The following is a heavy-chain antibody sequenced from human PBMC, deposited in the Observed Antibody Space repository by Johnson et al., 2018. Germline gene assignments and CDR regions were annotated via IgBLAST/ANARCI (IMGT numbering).Heavy chain of an antibody. Sequence: QVQLVQSGGGVVQPGRSLRLSCAASGFTFSGFAMHWVRQAPGKGLEWVAMISFDGVDEFYADSVRGRVTVSRDNSKNTLFLQMSSLRAEDTALYYCARPKVGATSGGMDVWGTGTTVTVSS. D-gene: IGHD1-26*01. CDR2: ISFDGVDE. V-gene: IGHV3-30-3*01. CDR1: GFTFSGFA. CDR3: ARPKVGATSGGMDV. J-gene: IGHJ6*03.